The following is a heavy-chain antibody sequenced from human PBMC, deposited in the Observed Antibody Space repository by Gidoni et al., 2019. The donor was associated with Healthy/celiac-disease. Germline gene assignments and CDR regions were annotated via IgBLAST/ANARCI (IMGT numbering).Heavy chain of an antibody. D-gene: IGHD6-13*01. CDR1: GFTFDDYA. Sequence: EVQLVESGGGLVQPGRSLRLSCAASGFTFDDYAMHWVRQAPGKGLEWVSGISWNSGSIGYADSVKGRFTISRDNAKNSLYLQMNSLRAEDTALYYCAKDRSSSWYAFDIWGQGTMVTVSS. V-gene: IGHV3-9*01. J-gene: IGHJ3*02. CDR2: ISWNSGSI. CDR3: AKDRSSSWYAFDI.